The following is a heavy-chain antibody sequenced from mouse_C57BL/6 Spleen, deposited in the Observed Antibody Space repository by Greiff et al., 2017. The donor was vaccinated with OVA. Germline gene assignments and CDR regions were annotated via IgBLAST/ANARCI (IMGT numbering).Heavy chain of an antibody. V-gene: IGHV5-17*01. CDR2: ISSGSSTI. Sequence: EVKLLESGGGLVKPGGSLKLSCAASGFTFSDYGMHWVRQAPEKGLEWVAYISSGSSTIYYADTVKGRFTISRDNAKNTLFLQMTSLRSEDTAMYYCARPGITTVGADWYFDVWGTGTTVTVSS. D-gene: IGHD1-1*01. CDR1: GFTFSDYG. CDR3: ARPGITTVGADWYFDV. J-gene: IGHJ1*03.